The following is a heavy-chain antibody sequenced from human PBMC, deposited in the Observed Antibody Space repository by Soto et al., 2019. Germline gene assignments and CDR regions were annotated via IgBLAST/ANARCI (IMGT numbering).Heavy chain of an antibody. Sequence: QVQLVQSGAEVREPGASVRLSCRTSGYTFSDYGISWVRQGPVQGLEWMGWISGDGGDTHYAQRLLRRVCMTTATSARTASMQLSNLRSDDTALWFCARVFEAYVWFGESEALGRHFWGQGTPVTVSS. CDR3: ARVFEAYVWFGESEALGRHF. V-gene: IGHV1-18*01. CDR1: GYTFSDYG. CDR2: ISGDGGDT. J-gene: IGHJ4*02. D-gene: IGHD3-10*01.